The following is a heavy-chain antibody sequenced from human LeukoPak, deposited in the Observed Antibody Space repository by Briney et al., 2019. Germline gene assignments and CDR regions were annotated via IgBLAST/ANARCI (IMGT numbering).Heavy chain of an antibody. CDR1: GFTFSSYN. CDR3: ARYSGTYRDY. D-gene: IGHD1-26*01. CDR2: ISSGSSYK. V-gene: IGHV3-21*01. Sequence: PGGSLRLSCAASGFTFSSYNVNWVRQAPGKGLEWVSSISSGSSYKFYADSVKGRFTISRDNAKNSLYLQMNSLRAEDTAVYYCARYSGTYRDYWGQGTLVTVSS. J-gene: IGHJ4*02.